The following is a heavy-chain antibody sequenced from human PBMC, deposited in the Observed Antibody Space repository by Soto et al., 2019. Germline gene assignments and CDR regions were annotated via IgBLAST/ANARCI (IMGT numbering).Heavy chain of an antibody. D-gene: IGHD6-13*01. Sequence: GGSLRLSCAASGFTFSSYAMHWVRQAPGKGLEWVAVISYGGSNKYYADSVKGRFTISRDNSKNTLYLQMNSLRAEDTAVYYCARVDLPYSSSWYLFWGQGTLVTVSS. CDR1: GFTFSSYA. V-gene: IGHV3-30-3*01. CDR3: ARVDLPYSSSWYLF. J-gene: IGHJ4*02. CDR2: ISYGGSNK.